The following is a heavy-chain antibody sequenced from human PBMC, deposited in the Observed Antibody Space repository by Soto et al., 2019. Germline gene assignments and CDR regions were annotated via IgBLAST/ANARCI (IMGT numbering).Heavy chain of an antibody. J-gene: IGHJ4*02. CDR2: FYYSGST. CDR1: GGSISSSSYY. CDR3: ARQVVDGAVTGAGSFDY. D-gene: IGHD3-10*01. Sequence: QLQLQESGPGVVKSSETLSLTCTVSGGSISSSSYYWGWIRQPPGKGLEWIRSFYYSGSTYYYTSLKSRVTISGDTSENQISLMLSSVTAADTAVYYCARQVVDGAVTGAGSFDYWGQGTLVTVSS. V-gene: IGHV4-39*01.